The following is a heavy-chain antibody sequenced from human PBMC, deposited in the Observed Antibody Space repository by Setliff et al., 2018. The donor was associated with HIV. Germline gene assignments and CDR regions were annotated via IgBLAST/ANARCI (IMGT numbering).Heavy chain of an antibody. CDR2: VYPSDGST. D-gene: IGHD6-13*01. CDR3: ARVGHSSSYHYYGMDV. V-gene: IGHV1-46*01. CDR1: GYTFTSYY. J-gene: IGHJ6*02. Sequence: GASVKVSCKASGYTFTSYYMHWVRQAPGQGLEWMGMVYPSDGSTSYAQKFQGRVTMTRDTSTSTIYMELSSLSSEDTAVFYCARVGHSSSYHYYGMDVWGQGTTVTVSS.